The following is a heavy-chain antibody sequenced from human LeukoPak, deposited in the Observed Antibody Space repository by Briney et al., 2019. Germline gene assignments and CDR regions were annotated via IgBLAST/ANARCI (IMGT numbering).Heavy chain of an antibody. CDR1: GFTFSSYE. CDR2: ISSSGSTI. Sequence: GGSLRLSCAASGFTFSSYEMNWVRQAPGKGLEWVSYISSSGSTIYYADSVKGRFTISRDNAKNTLNLQMNSLRVEDTAVYYCAKDPRSSTRTYFDYWGQGTLVTVSS. D-gene: IGHD2-2*01. CDR3: AKDPRSSTRTYFDY. J-gene: IGHJ4*02. V-gene: IGHV3-48*03.